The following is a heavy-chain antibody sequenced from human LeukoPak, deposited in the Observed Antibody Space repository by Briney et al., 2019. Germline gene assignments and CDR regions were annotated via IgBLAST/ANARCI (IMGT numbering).Heavy chain of an antibody. CDR1: GFTFSNYW. J-gene: IGHJ4*02. CDR2: INQDGSEE. D-gene: IGHD5-12*01. V-gene: IGHV3-7*01. CDR3: VRDGGVSGYDLLDY. Sequence: PGGSLRLSCAASGFTFSNYWVTWVRQAPGKGLEWVAHINQDGSEEHYMDSAKARFTISRDNAKNSLSLQTNSLRTEDTAVYYCVRDGGVSGYDLLDYWGQGTLVTVSS.